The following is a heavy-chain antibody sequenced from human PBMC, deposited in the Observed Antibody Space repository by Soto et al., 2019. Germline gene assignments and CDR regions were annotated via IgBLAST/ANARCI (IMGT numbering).Heavy chain of an antibody. Sequence: PGGSLRLSCAASGFTFSSYAMHWVRQAPGKGLEWVAVISYDGSNKYYADSVKGRFTISRDNSKNTLYLQMNSLRAEDTAVYYCARDPHVPPDSKTIYYYGMDVWGQGTTVTVSS. CDR2: ISYDGSNK. CDR1: GFTFSSYA. V-gene: IGHV3-30-3*01. D-gene: IGHD1-1*01. J-gene: IGHJ6*02. CDR3: ARDPHVPPDSKTIYYYGMDV.